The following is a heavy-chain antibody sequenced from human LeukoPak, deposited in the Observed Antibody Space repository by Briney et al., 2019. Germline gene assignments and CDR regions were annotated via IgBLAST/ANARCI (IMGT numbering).Heavy chain of an antibody. CDR2: IYYSGST. D-gene: IGHD5-18*01. CDR3: ARYTAMVPFDY. V-gene: IGHV4-30-4*08. CDR1: GGSISSGDYY. J-gene: IGHJ4*02. Sequence: SETLSLTCTVSGGSISSGDYYWSWIRQPPGKGLEWIGYIYYSGSTYYNPSLKSRVTISVDTSKNQFSLKLSSVTAADTAVYYCARYTAMVPFDYWGQGTLVTVSS.